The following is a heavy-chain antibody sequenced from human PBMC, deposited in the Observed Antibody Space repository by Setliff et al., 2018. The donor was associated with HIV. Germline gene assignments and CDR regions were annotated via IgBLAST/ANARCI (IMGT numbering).Heavy chain of an antibody. J-gene: IGHJ3*01. Sequence: SETLSLTCAFNGGSFSGYYWMWICQSPGEGLEWIGEINHSGNTNYNPSLKSRVTMSGDTSKNQFSLNLTSVTAADTAVYYCAREWLQHTGDDAFDVWGQGTMVTVSS. CDR2: INHSGNT. D-gene: IGHD5-12*01. CDR3: AREWLQHTGDDAFDV. V-gene: IGHV4-34*01. CDR1: GGSFSGYY.